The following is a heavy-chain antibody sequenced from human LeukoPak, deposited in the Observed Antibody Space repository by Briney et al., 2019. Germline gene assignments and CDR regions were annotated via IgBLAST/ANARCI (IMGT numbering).Heavy chain of an antibody. J-gene: IGHJ6*03. CDR3: ARDARGSYSDLGSSSPRNYYYYYMDA. Sequence: GGSLRLSCSAAGFTFISYGMNWGRQAPGRGVQGVAGISYDGRNKYYSGSVKGRFTISRDRSKNTLYLQMHSLRVEDTAVYYCARDARGSYSDLGSSSPRNYYYYYMDAWGKGITVTISS. CDR1: GFTFISYG. D-gene: IGHD3-10*01. V-gene: IGHV3-30*03. CDR2: ISYDGRNK.